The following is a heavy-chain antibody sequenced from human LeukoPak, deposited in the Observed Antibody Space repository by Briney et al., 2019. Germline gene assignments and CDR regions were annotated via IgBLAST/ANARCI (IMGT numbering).Heavy chain of an antibody. D-gene: IGHD1-7*01. CDR2: INWNGGST. Sequence: GGSLRLSCAASGFTFSGSAMHWVRQAPGKGLEWVSGINWNGGSTGYADSVKGRFTISRDNAKNSLYLQMNSLRAEDTALYYCARAGLYNWNYEGTAYFDYWGQGTLVTVSS. J-gene: IGHJ4*02. V-gene: IGHV3-20*04. CDR3: ARAGLYNWNYEGTAYFDY. CDR1: GFTFSGSA.